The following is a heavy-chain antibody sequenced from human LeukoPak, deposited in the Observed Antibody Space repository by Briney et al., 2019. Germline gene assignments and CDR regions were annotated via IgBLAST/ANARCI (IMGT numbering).Heavy chain of an antibody. J-gene: IGHJ4*02. Sequence: PSQTLSLTCTVSGGSISSGSYYWSSIRQPAGKGLEWIGRIYTSGSTNYNPSLKSRVTISVDTPKNQFSLKLSSVTAADTVVYYCARERPYYYDSSGYYDYWGQGTLVTVSS. CDR3: ARERPYYYDSSGYYDY. V-gene: IGHV4-61*02. D-gene: IGHD3-22*01. CDR1: GGSISSGSYY. CDR2: IYTSGST.